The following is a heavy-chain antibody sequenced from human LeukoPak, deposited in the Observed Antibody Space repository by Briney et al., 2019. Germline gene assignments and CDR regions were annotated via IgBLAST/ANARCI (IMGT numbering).Heavy chain of an antibody. V-gene: IGHV3-21*01. D-gene: IGHD6-6*01. CDR3: ARGREGVAARWWVEEPRWYFFDP. Sequence: GGSLRLSCAASGFTFNSYSMNWVRQAPGKGLEWVSSISSSSSSIYYADSAKGRFTISRDNAMNSLYLQVNSLRVEDTAVYYCARGREGVAARWWVEEPRWYFFDPWGQGTLVTVSS. CDR1: GFTFNSYS. J-gene: IGHJ5*02. CDR2: ISSSSSSI.